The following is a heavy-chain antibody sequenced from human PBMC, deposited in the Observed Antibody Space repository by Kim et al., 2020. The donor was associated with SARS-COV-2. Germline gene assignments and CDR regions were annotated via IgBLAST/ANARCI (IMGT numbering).Heavy chain of an antibody. CDR3: ARGFIAGPFDS. V-gene: IGHV3-30-3*01. Sequence: GGSLRLSCAASGFTFSSYAMHWVRQAPGKGLEWVAVISYDGSNKYYADSVKGRFTISRDNSKNTLYLQMNSLRAEDTAVYYCARGFIAGPFDSWGQGTLVTVSS. D-gene: IGHD6-13*01. CDR2: ISYDGSNK. J-gene: IGHJ4*02. CDR1: GFTFSSYA.